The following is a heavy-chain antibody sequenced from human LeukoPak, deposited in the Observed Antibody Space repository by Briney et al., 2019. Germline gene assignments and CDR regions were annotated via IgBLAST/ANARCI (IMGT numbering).Heavy chain of an antibody. CDR3: ASFPHSSSSPSTGYYYYYMDV. Sequence: GGTLRLSCAGSGFTFSSYGMSWVRQAPGKGLEWVSCIRGSGTSTYYADSVKGRFTISRDNAKNSLYLQMHSLRADDTAVYYCASFPHSSSSPSTGYYYYYMDVWGKGTTVTVSS. J-gene: IGHJ6*03. CDR1: GFTFSSYG. D-gene: IGHD6-6*01. V-gene: IGHV3-48*01. CDR2: IRGSGTST.